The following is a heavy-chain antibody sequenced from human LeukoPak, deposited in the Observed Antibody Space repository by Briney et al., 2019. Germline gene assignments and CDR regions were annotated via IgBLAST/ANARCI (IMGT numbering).Heavy chain of an antibody. J-gene: IGHJ4*02. V-gene: IGHV3-48*02. CDR3: ARDYGDLPARVPYFDY. CDR2: ISSSSSMI. Sequence: PGGSLRLSCAASGFTFSSYSMNWVRQAPGKGLELVSYISSSSSMIYYADSVKGRFTISRDNAKNSLYLQMKSLRDEDTVIYYCARDYGDLPARVPYFDYWGQGTLVTVSS. D-gene: IGHD4-17*01. CDR1: GFTFSSYS.